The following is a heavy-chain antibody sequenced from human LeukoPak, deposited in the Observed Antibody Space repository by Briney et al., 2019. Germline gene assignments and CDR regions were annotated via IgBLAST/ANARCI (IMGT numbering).Heavy chain of an antibody. CDR2: IIPILGIA. Sequence: SVRASYTPFRGTFTTYAISWVRQAPGQGLEWMGRIIPILGIANYAQKFQGRVTITADKSTRTADMELSSLRSEDTAVYYCARAEGRNPHTHGNTVTTPSPYYYYYGMEVWGQGTTVTVSS. J-gene: IGHJ6*02. CDR1: RGTFTTYA. V-gene: IGHV1-69*04. D-gene: IGHD4-11*01. CDR3: ARAEGRNPHTHGNTVTTPSPYYYYYGMEV.